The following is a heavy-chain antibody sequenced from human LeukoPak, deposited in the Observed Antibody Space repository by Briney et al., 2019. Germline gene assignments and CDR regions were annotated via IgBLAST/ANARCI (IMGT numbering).Heavy chain of an antibody. CDR3: AKDFWSGFK. CDR1: GFTFDNYA. V-gene: IGHV3-23*01. D-gene: IGHD3-3*01. Sequence: GGSLRLSCAASGFTFDNYALHWVRQAPGKGPEWVSAISGSGGSTYYADSVKGRSTISRDNSKNTLYLQMNSLRAEDTAVYYCAKDFWSGFKWGQGTLVTVSS. J-gene: IGHJ4*02. CDR2: ISGSGGST.